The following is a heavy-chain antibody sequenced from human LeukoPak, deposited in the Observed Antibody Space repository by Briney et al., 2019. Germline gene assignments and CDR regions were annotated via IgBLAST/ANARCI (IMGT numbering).Heavy chain of an antibody. CDR3: ASLGRRYFDWLLDY. CDR1: GGTFSSYA. D-gene: IGHD3-9*01. J-gene: IGHJ4*02. CDR2: IIPIFGTA. V-gene: IGHV1-69*13. Sequence: SVKVSCKASGGTFSSYAISWVRQAPGQGLEWMGGIIPIFGTANYAQKFQGRVTITADESTSTAYMELSSLRSEDTAVYYCASLGRRYFDWLLDYWGQGALVTVSS.